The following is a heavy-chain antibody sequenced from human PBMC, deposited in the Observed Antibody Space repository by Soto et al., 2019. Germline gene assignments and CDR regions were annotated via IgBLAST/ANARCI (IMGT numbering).Heavy chain of an antibody. D-gene: IGHD5-12*01. CDR2: ITAENGNT. CDR3: ARVVLEWLPTSGFDY. V-gene: IGHV1-18*04. CDR1: GYSFTSYG. J-gene: IGHJ4*02. Sequence: QIQLVQSGAEVKKPGASVKVSCKASGYSFTSYGITWVRQAPGQGPEWLGWITAENGNTNYAPKFQGRSTMTTDTSTNTAFMELRGLRSDDTAVYYCARVVLEWLPTSGFDYWGQGTLVTVSS.